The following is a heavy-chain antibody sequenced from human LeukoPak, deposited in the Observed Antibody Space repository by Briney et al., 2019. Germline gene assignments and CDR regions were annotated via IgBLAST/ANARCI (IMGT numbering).Heavy chain of an antibody. CDR3: AQTVDTAMGYYFDY. D-gene: IGHD5-18*01. CDR2: ISSSSSYI. Sequence: GGPLRLSCAASGFTFSSYSMNWVRQAPGKGLEWVSSISSSSSYIYYADSVKGRFTISRDNAKNSLYLQMNSLRAEDTAVYYCAQTVDTAMGYYFDYWGQGTLVTVSS. CDR1: GFTFSSYS. J-gene: IGHJ4*02. V-gene: IGHV3-21*01.